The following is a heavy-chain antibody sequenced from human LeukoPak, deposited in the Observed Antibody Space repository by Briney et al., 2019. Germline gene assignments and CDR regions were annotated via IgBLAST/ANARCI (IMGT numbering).Heavy chain of an antibody. Sequence: ASVKVSCKAYGYTFMNYYIHWVRQAPGQGLEWMGIINPRAVTKTYAPKFQGRVALTRDMCAGTVYMELSSLTSDGTAVYYCARDRTTVSNTRASNWFDPWGQGTLVTVSS. CDR2: INPRAVTK. J-gene: IGHJ5*02. CDR3: ARDRTTVSNTRASNWFDP. D-gene: IGHD4-11*01. CDR1: GYTFMNYY. V-gene: IGHV1-46*01.